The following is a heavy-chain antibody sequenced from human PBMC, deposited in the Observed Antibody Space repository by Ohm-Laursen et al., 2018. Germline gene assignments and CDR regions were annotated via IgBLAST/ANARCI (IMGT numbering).Heavy chain of an antibody. CDR1: GFVFTTYA. D-gene: IGHD4-17*01. Sequence: SLRLSCTASGFVFTTYAMHWVRQAPGKGLEWVGVISYDGSNEYYAESVKGRFTMSRDNSKNTVYVQMNSLRAEDTAVYYCAKVPLDYGDWPDSFDIWGQGTMVIVSS. V-gene: IGHV3-30*18. CDR2: ISYDGSNE. CDR3: AKVPLDYGDWPDSFDI. J-gene: IGHJ3*02.